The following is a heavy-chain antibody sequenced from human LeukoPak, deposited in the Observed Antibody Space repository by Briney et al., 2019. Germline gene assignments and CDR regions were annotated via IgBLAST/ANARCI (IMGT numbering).Heavy chain of an antibody. CDR3: ARDRGWWPYYYYGMDV. CDR2: IYYSGST. CDR1: GGSISSSSYY. Sequence: SETLSLTCTVSGGSISSSSYYWGWIRQPPGKGLEWIGSIYYSGSTYYNPSLKSRVTISVDTSKNQFSLKLSSVTAADTAVYYCARDRGWWPYYYYGMDVWGQGTTVTVSS. D-gene: IGHD2-15*01. J-gene: IGHJ6*01. V-gene: IGHV4-39*07.